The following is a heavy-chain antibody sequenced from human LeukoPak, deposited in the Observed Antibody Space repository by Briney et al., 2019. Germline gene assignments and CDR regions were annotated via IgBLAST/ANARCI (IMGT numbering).Heavy chain of an antibody. CDR2: IGTAGDT. CDR3: ARKSPSGQTDY. Sequence: PGGSLRLSCAAFGFTFSNYDMHWVRQVTGKGLEWVSAIGTAGDTYYPGSVKGRFTISRENAKNSLYLQMNSLRAGDTAVYYCARKSPSGQTDYWGQGTLVTVSS. J-gene: IGHJ4*02. V-gene: IGHV3-13*01. D-gene: IGHD6-19*01. CDR1: GFTFSNYD.